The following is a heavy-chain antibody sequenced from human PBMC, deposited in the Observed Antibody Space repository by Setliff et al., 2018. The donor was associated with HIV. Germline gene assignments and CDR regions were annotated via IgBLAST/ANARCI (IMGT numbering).Heavy chain of an antibody. CDR1: GYTFTGYY. V-gene: IGHV1-69*05. Sequence: GASVKVSCKASGYTFTGYYMHWVRQAPGQGLEWMGGIIPISGTVNYAQKFWGRVTITTHESTSTAYMELSSLRSEDTAVYYCARDFGGYCSSMSCPGLFDPWGQGTLVTAPQ. D-gene: IGHD2-2*01. CDR3: ARDFGGYCSSMSCPGLFDP. J-gene: IGHJ5*02. CDR2: IIPISGTV.